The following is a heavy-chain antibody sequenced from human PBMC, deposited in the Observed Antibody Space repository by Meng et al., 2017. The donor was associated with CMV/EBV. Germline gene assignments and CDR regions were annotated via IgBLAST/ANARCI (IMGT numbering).Heavy chain of an antibody. CDR1: GFTFSSYS. V-gene: IGHV3-21*01. D-gene: IGHD3-3*01. CDR3: ARDKVLRFLEVSYYYYGMDV. J-gene: IGHJ6*02. CDR2: ISSSSSYI. Sequence: GGSLRLSCAASGFTFSSYSMNWVRQAPGKGLEWVSSISSSSSYIYYADSVKGRFTISRDNAKNSLYLQMNSLGAEDTAVYYCARDKVLRFLEVSYYYYGMDVWGQGTTVTVSS.